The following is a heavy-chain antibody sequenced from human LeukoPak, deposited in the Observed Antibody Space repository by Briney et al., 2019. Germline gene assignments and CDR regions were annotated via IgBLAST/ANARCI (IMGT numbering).Heavy chain of an antibody. Sequence: GGSLRLSCAASGFTFSSYAMSWVLQAPGKGLEWVSAISGSGGSTYYADSVKGRFTISRDNSKNTLYLQMNSLRAEDTAVYYCAKDGEGYYYGSGSYYYWGQGTLVTVSS. J-gene: IGHJ4*02. CDR1: GFTFSSYA. CDR3: AKDGEGYYYGSGSYYY. V-gene: IGHV3-23*01. CDR2: ISGSGGST. D-gene: IGHD3-10*01.